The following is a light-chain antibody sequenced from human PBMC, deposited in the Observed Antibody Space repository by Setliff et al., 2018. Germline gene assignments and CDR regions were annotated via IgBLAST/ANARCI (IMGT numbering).Light chain of an antibody. Sequence: QSVLAQPPSASGSPGQSVAISCTGTSRDVGGFNFVSWYQQHPGKAPKLIIYEVSKRPSGVPDRFSGSKSGNTVSLTVSGLQAEDEADYYCSSYAGNYIYVFGSGTKVTVL. CDR3: SSYAGNYIYV. V-gene: IGLV2-8*01. CDR1: SRDVGGFNF. CDR2: EVS. J-gene: IGLJ1*01.